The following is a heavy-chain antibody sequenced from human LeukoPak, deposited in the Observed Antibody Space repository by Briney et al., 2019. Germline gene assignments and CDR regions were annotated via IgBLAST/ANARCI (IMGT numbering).Heavy chain of an antibody. CDR1: GYTFTSYA. D-gene: IGHD3-22*01. J-gene: IGHJ4*02. CDR3: ARDHYDSSGYYYRFGY. V-gene: IGHV1-69*05. Sequence: GASVKVSCKASGYTFTSYAMNWVRQAPGQGLEWMGGIIPIFGTANYAQKFQGRVTITTDESTSTAYMELSSLRSEDTAVYYCARDHYDSSGYYYRFGYWGQGTLVTVSS. CDR2: IIPIFGTA.